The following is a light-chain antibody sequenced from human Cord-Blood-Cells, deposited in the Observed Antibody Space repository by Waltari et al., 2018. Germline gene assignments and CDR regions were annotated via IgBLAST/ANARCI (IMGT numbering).Light chain of an antibody. CDR2: DAS. CDR3: QQRNNWPFT. CDR1: QSVSSY. J-gene: IGKJ3*01. V-gene: IGKV3-11*01. Sequence: EIVVTHSPATLSLSRGERATLSRRASQSVSSYLALYQQKPGQAPKLLIYDASNRATGIPARFSGSGSVTEFTLTISSLEPEDFAAYYCQQRNNWPFTFGPGTKVDIK.